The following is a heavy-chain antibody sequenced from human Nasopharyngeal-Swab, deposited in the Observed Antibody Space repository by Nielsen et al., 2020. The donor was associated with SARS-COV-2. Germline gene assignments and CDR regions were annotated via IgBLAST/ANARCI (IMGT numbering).Heavy chain of an antibody. CDR2: IIPIFGTA. V-gene: IGHV1-69*01. J-gene: IGHJ6*02. CDR3: AEGVNCSSTSCYYYYGMDV. D-gene: IGHD2-2*01. Sequence: WVRQAPGLGLEWIGGIIPIFGTANYAQKFQGRVTITADESTSTAYMELSSLRSEDTAVYYCAEGVNCSSTSCYYYYGMDVWGQGTTVTVSS.